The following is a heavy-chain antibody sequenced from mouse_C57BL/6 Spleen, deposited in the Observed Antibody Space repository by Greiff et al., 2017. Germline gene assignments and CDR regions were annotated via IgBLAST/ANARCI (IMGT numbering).Heavy chain of an antibody. Sequence: EVQLQQSGAELVRPGASVKLSCTASGFNIKDDYMHWVKQRPEQGLEWIGWIDPENGDTEYASKFQGKATITADTSSNTAYLQLSSLTSEDTAVYYCTPYYGSSPWDYWGQGTSVTVSS. CDR2: IDPENGDT. CDR3: TPYYGSSPWDY. J-gene: IGHJ4*01. D-gene: IGHD1-1*01. V-gene: IGHV14-4*01. CDR1: GFNIKDDY.